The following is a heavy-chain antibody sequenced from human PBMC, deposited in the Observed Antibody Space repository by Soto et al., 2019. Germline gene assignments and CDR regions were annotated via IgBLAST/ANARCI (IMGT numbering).Heavy chain of an antibody. J-gene: IGHJ4*02. D-gene: IGHD5-12*01. V-gene: IGHV3-30*03. CDR1: GFTFSSYG. Sequence: PGGSLRLSCAASGFTFSSYGMHWVRQAPGKGLEWVAVISYDGSNKYYADSVKGRFTISRDDSKNTLYLQMNSLKTEDTAVYYCTTDRSADIVATPYSVYWGQGTLVTSPQ. CDR3: TTDRSADIVATPYSVY. CDR2: ISYDGSNK.